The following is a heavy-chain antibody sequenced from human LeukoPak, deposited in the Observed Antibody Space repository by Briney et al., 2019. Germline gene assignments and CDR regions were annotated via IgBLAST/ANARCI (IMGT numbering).Heavy chain of an antibody. CDR1: GGTFSRYA. Sequence: SVKVSCKASGGTFSRYAISWVRQAPGQGLEWMGGISPIFGTVNYAQKFQGRVTITADESTSTAYMEVSSLRSEDTAVYYCAGEGDYSTDDYYYGMDVWGQGTTVTVSS. CDR3: AGEGDYSTDDYYYGMDV. D-gene: IGHD4-11*01. J-gene: IGHJ6*02. V-gene: IGHV1-69*13. CDR2: ISPIFGTV.